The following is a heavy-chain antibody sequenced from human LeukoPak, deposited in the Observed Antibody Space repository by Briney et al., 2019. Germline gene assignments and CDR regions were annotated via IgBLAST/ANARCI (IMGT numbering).Heavy chain of an antibody. J-gene: IGHJ6*02. Sequence: GASVKVSCKASGYTVTSYDINWVRQATGQGLEWMGWMNPNSGNTGYAQKFQGRVTMTRNTSISTAYMELSSLRSEDTAVYYCALIFCSGGSCYSVDYYGMDVWGQGTTVTVSS. D-gene: IGHD2-15*01. CDR1: GYTVTSYD. V-gene: IGHV1-8*01. CDR3: ALIFCSGGSCYSVDYYGMDV. CDR2: MNPNSGNT.